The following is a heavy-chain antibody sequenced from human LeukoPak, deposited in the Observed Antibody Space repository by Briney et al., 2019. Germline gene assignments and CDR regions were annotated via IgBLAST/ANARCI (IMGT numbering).Heavy chain of an antibody. V-gene: IGHV3-48*04. CDR1: GFTFSNYN. J-gene: IGHJ4*02. Sequence: PGGSLRLSCAASGFTFSNYNMHWVRQAPGKGLQWVSDISSSGTTIYYADSVKGRFTISRDNAKNSLYLQMNSLRAEDTAVYYCARKYCSTTSCLFDNWGQGTLVTVSS. CDR3: ARKYCSTTSCLFDN. D-gene: IGHD2-2*01. CDR2: ISSSGTTI.